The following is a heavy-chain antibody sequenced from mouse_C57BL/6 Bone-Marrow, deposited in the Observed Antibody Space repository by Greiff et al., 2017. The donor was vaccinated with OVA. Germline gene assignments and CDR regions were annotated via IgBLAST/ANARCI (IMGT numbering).Heavy chain of an antibody. CDR1: GFTFSSYA. CDR3: TRAYYGSSYWYFDV. J-gene: IGHJ1*03. CDR2: ISSGGDSI. Sequence: EVQLVESGEGLVKPGGSLKLSCAASGFTFSSYAMSWVRQTPEKRLEWVAYISSGGDSIYYADTVKGRFTISRDNARNTLYLQMSSLKSEDTAMYYCTRAYYGSSYWYFDVGGTGTTVTVSS. D-gene: IGHD1-1*01. V-gene: IGHV5-9-1*02.